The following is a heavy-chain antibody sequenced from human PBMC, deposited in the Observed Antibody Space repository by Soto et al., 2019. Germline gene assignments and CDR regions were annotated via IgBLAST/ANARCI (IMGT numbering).Heavy chain of an antibody. CDR1: VGPFSSYT. Sequence: QVQLVQSGAEVKKPGSSVKVSCKASVGPFSSYTISWVRQAPGQGLEWMGRIIPILGIANYAQKFQGRVTITADKSTSTAYMELSSLRSEDTAVYYCARDCSSTSCYAYPWGQGTLVTVSS. V-gene: IGHV1-69*08. J-gene: IGHJ5*02. CDR3: ARDCSSTSCYAYP. D-gene: IGHD2-2*01. CDR2: IIPILGIA.